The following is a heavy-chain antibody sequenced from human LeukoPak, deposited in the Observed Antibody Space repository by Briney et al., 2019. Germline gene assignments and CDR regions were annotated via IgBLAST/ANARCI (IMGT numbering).Heavy chain of an antibody. CDR3: VRRDNTGWNYFDY. V-gene: IGHV4-59*08. J-gene: IGHJ4*02. Sequence: SETLSLTCTVSGGSINSHYWSWIRQPPGKGLEWIGDIYYKGNTDYNPSLKSRVTISVDTSKNHLSLKLTSVLAADTAIYYCVRRDNTGWNYFDYWGQGILVTVSS. CDR2: IYYKGNT. CDR1: GGSINSHY. D-gene: IGHD6-19*01.